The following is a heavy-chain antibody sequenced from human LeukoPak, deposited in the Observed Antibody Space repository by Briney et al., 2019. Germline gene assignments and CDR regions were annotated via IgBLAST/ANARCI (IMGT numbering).Heavy chain of an antibody. D-gene: IGHD1-26*01. CDR1: GFTFSNYA. Sequence: KTGGSLRLSCAASGFTFSNYAMNWVRQAPGKGLEWVSAISGSGDSTYYADSVKGRFTISRDNSKNTVYLQMNSLRAEDTAVYYCAKDPKYSGSPYYFDYWGQGTLVTVSS. CDR2: ISGSGDST. CDR3: AKDPKYSGSPYYFDY. J-gene: IGHJ4*02. V-gene: IGHV3-23*01.